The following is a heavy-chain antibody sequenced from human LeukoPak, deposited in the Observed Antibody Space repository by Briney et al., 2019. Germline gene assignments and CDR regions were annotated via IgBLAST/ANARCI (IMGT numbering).Heavy chain of an antibody. V-gene: IGHV4-34*01. CDR3: ARDGIAAAAPGDFDY. J-gene: IGHJ4*02. D-gene: IGHD6-13*01. CDR2: INHSGST. Sequence: SETLSLTCAVYGGSFSGYYWSWIRQPPGKGLEWIGEINHSGSTNYNPSLKSRVTISVDTSKNQFSLKLSSVTAADTAVYYCARDGIAAAAPGDFDYWGQGTLVTVSS. CDR1: GGSFSGYY.